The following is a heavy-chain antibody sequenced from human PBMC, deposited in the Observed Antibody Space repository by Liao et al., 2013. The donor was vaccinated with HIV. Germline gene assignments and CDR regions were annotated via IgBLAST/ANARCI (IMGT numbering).Heavy chain of an antibody. V-gene: IGHV4-61*02. CDR1: GGSISSGTYY. CDR2: IYTSGST. D-gene: IGHD1-1*01. CDR3: ARNERNWFDP. Sequence: QVQLQESVPGLVKPSQTLSLICTVSGGSISSGTYYWSWVRQPAGKGLEWIGHIYTSGSTKYNPSLKSRVTISVDMSKNQFSLKLRSVTAADTAVYYCARNERNWFDPWGHGTLVTVSS. J-gene: IGHJ5*02.